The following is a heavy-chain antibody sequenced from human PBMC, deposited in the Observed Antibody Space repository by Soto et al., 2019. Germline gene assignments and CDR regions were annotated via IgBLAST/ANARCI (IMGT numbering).Heavy chain of an antibody. J-gene: IGHJ6*02. CDR3: ARCGRTIFGVEYYYGMDV. CDR2: IYYSGST. CDR1: GGSISSYY. D-gene: IGHD3-3*01. V-gene: IGHV4-59*01. Sequence: SETLSLTCTVSGGSISSYYWSWIRQPPGKGLEWIGYIYYSGSTNYNPSLKSRVTISVDTSKNQFSLKLSSVTAADTAVYYCARCGRTIFGVEYYYGMDVWGQGTTVTVSS.